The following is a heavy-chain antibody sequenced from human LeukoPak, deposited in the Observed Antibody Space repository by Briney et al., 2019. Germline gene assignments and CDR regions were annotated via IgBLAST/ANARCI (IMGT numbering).Heavy chain of an antibody. CDR3: AREEFQYYDFWSGYRNWFDP. V-gene: IGHV1-2*02. CDR2: INPNSGGT. CDR1: GYTFTGYY. J-gene: IGHJ5*02. D-gene: IGHD3-3*01. Sequence: GASVKVSCKASGYTFTGYYMHWVRQAPGQGLEWMGWINPNSGGTNYAQKFQGRVTMPRDTSISTAYMELSRLRSDDTAVYYCAREEFQYYDFWSGYRNWFDPWGQGTLVTVSS.